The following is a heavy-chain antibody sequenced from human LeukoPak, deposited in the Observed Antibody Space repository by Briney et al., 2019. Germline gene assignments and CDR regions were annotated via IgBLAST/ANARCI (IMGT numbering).Heavy chain of an antibody. V-gene: IGHV4-4*02. D-gene: IGHD3-10*01. J-gene: IGHJ1*01. CDR1: GASISTTNW. Sequence: PSETLSLTCTVSGASISTTNWWTWVRHPPGKGLEWIGEIYHSGRTNYNPSLKSRVTISIDNSKNQFFLTLNSVTAADTAVYYCARYYYGSGSQDYWGQGTLVTVSS. CDR2: IYHSGRT. CDR3: ARYYYGSGSQDY.